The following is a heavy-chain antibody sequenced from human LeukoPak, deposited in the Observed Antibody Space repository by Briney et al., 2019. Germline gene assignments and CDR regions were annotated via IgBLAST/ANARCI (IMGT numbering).Heavy chain of an antibody. V-gene: IGHV4-38-2*02. CDR3: ARHSGWRRLFDY. J-gene: IGHJ4*02. CDR2: IYHSGIT. Sequence: SETLSLTCTVSDYSISSGYGYYWGWIRQPPGKGLEWIGNIYHSGITYYNHFNSSLKSRVTISIDTSKNQFSLRLTSVTAADTAVYYCARHSGWRRLFDYWGQGTLVTVSS. D-gene: IGHD6-19*01. CDR1: DYSISSGYGYY.